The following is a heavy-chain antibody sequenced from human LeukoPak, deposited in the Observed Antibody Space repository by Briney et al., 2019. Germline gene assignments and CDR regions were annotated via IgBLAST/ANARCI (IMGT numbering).Heavy chain of an antibody. D-gene: IGHD4-17*01. CDR2: IRDDGSSK. J-gene: IGHJ3*02. V-gene: IGHV3-30*02. CDR1: GFTFSSYG. Sequence: TGGSLRLSCAAPGFTFSSYGMHWVRQAPGKGLECVAFIRDDGSSKFYADSVKGRFTISRDNSKTTLYRQMNSLTPEDTAVDYCAILTYGEAFDIWGQGTMVTVSS. CDR3: AILTYGEAFDI.